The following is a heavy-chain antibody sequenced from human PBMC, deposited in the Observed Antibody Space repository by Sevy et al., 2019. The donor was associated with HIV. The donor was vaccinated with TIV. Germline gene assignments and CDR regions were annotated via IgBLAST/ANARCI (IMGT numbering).Heavy chain of an antibody. D-gene: IGHD3-22*01. Sequence: GGSLRLSCAASGFTFSSYAMNWVRQAPGKGLEWVSGISGSGGSGDKTNYADSVKGRFTISRDDSKNSLYLQLNSLRAEDTAIYYCARKYDSSGYFDYWDQGTLVTVSS. CDR1: GFTFSSYA. CDR3: ARKYDSSGYFDY. J-gene: IGHJ4*02. V-gene: IGHV3-23*01. CDR2: ISGSGGSGDKT.